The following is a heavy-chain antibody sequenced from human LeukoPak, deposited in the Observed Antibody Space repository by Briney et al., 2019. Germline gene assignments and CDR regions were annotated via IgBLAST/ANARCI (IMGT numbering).Heavy chain of an antibody. Sequence: GGSLRLSCAASGLTFSGAAMHWVRQASGKGLEWVGHIRSRSNSYATAYAASVKGRFTISRDDSKNTAYLQMNSLKTEDTAVYYCTRPGGAVSGTQFDYWGQGTLVTVSS. J-gene: IGHJ4*02. D-gene: IGHD6-19*01. V-gene: IGHV3-73*01. CDR1: GLTFSGAA. CDR2: IRSRSNSYAT. CDR3: TRPGGAVSGTQFDY.